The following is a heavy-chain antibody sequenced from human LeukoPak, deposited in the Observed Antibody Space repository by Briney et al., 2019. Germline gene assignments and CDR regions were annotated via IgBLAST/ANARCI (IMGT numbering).Heavy chain of an antibody. CDR1: GFTFDDHA. Sequence: PGGSLRLSCAASGFTFDDHAMSWVRQGPGKGLEWVAGINWSGGSTGYVDAVKGRFPISRDNAKTSLYLQMNSLRAEDTAFYYCARVHCFSTNCYYYYLDVWGKGTTVTVSS. V-gene: IGHV3-20*04. D-gene: IGHD2-2*01. J-gene: IGHJ6*03. CDR2: INWSGGST. CDR3: ARVHCFSTNCYYYYLDV.